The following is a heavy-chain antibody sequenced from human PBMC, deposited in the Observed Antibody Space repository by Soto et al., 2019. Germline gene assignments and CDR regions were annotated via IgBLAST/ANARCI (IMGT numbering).Heavy chain of an antibody. D-gene: IGHD3-10*01. CDR1: GFTFSSYE. CDR2: INTDGSST. Sequence: GGSLRLSCAASGFTFSSYEMNWVRQAPGKGLEWVSRINTDGSSTTYADSVRGRFTISRDNAKNTLYLQMNSLRAEDTAVYYCVKAAARGDYWGQGTLVTVSS. V-gene: IGHV3-74*03. J-gene: IGHJ4*02. CDR3: VKAAARGDY.